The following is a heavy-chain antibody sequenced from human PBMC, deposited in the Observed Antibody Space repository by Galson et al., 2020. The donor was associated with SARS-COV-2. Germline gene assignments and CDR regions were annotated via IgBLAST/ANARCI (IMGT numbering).Heavy chain of an antibody. CDR1: GYRFTSYW. J-gene: IGHJ4*02. CDR2: IYPDDSDT. D-gene: IGHD4-17*01. V-gene: IGHV5-51*01. CDR3: ARRTNGAYSLDY. Sequence: GESLKISCEGSGYRFTSYWIAWVRQMPGKGLEWMGIIYPDDSDTRYSPSFQGQVTISADKSISTAYLQWNSLKASDTAMYYCARRTNGAYSLDYWGQGTLVSVSS.